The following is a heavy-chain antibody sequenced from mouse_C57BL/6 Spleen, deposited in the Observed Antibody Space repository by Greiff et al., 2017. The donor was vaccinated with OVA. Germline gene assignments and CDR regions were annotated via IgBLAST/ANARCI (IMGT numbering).Heavy chain of an antibody. V-gene: IGHV5-17*01. CDR3: ARPIYYGNYYAMDY. J-gene: IGHJ4*01. Sequence: EVQLVESGGGLVKPGGSLKLSCAASGFTFSDYGMHWVRQAPEQGLEWVAYISSGSSTIYYADTVKGRFTISRDTAKNTLFLQMTSLKAEDTAMYYGARPIYYGNYYAMDYWGQGTSVTVSS. D-gene: IGHD2-1*01. CDR2: ISSGSSTI. CDR1: GFTFSDYG.